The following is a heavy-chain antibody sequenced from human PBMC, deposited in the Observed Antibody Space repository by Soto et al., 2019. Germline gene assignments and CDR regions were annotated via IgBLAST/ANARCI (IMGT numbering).Heavy chain of an antibody. D-gene: IGHD2-15*01. CDR2: IIPIFGTA. Sequence: GASVKVSCKASGGTFSSYAISWVRQAPGQGLEWMGGIIPIFGTANYAQKFQGRVTITADESTSTAYMELSSLRSEDTAVYYCARVDCSGGSCYPGGPCDYWGQGTLVTVSS. V-gene: IGHV1-69*13. CDR1: GGTFSSYA. CDR3: ARVDCSGGSCYPGGPCDY. J-gene: IGHJ4*02.